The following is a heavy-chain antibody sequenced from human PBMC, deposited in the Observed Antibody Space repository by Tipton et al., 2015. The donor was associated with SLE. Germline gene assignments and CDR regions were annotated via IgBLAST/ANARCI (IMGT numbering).Heavy chain of an antibody. Sequence: TLSLTCAVYGGSFSGYYWSWIRQPPGKGLEWIGEINHSGSTNYNPSLKSRVTISVDTSKNQFSLKLSSVTAADTAVYYCARGGLWWFDPWGQGTLVTVSS. D-gene: IGHD3-16*01. CDR3: ARGGLWWFDP. CDR2: INHSGST. CDR1: GGSFSGYY. V-gene: IGHV4-34*01. J-gene: IGHJ5*02.